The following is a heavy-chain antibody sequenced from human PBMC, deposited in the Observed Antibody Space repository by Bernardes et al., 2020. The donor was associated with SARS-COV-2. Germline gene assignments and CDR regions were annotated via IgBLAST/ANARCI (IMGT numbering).Heavy chain of an antibody. CDR3: ARGRRYCSGGSCVNWIDP. Sequence: SETLSLTCAVYGGSFSGYFWSWIRQPPGKGLEWIGEINHSGGTNYNPSLKSRVTISVDTSKNQFSLNLRSVTAADTAVYFCARGRRYCSGGSCVNWIDPWGQGTLVTVFS. J-gene: IGHJ5*02. CDR2: INHSGGT. D-gene: IGHD2-15*01. CDR1: GGSFSGYF. V-gene: IGHV4-34*01.